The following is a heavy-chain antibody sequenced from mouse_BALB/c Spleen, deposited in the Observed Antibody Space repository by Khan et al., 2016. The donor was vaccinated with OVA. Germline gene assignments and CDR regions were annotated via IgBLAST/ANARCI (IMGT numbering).Heavy chain of an antibody. V-gene: IGHV1-4*01. Sequence: VQLQQSGAELVRPGASVKLSCKASGYTFTNYTMHWVKQRPGQGLEWVGYIYPCNGYTNYNKNFNDKATFSTDRTSSTAYMQLMSLTSYDSAVYYFGRIPVTPDYFYYWGQGTTLTVSS. CDR2: IYPCNGYT. CDR3: GRIPVTPDYFYY. J-gene: IGHJ2*01. CDR1: GYTFTNYT.